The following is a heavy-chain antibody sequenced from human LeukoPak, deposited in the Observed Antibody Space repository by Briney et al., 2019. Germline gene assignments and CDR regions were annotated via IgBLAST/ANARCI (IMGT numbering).Heavy chain of an antibody. CDR3: AGITAAFDF. CDR2: IKSQTEGETT. CDR1: GFTFNHAT. Sequence: GGSLRLSCAASGFTFNHATMTWVRQAPGKGLEWVGRIKSQTEGETTDYAAPVKGRFTISRDDSKNTLYLKMNSLKTEDTAVYYCAGITAAFDFWGQGTLVTVSS. V-gene: IGHV3-15*01. J-gene: IGHJ4*02. D-gene: IGHD1-20*01.